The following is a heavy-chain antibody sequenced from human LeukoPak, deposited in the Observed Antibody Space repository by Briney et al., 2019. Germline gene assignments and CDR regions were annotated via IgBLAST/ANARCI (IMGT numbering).Heavy chain of an antibody. D-gene: IGHD3-22*01. J-gene: IGHJ3*02. CDR2: IYYSGST. CDR1: GGSISSYY. Sequence: PSETLSLTCTVSGGSISSYYWSWIRQPPGKGLEWVGSIYYSGSTYYNPSLKSRVTISVDTSKNQFSLKLSSVTAADTAVYYCARHAPMIVVVVAFDIWGQGTMVTVSS. V-gene: IGHV4-59*05. CDR3: ARHAPMIVVVVAFDI.